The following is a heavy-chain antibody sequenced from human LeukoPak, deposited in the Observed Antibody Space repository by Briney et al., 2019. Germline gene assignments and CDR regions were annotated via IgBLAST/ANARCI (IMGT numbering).Heavy chain of an antibody. J-gene: IGHJ6*03. CDR2: INPNSGST. D-gene: IGHD2-2*01. CDR3: ARAYSDCSSTSCYPNYYYYYYMDV. Sequence: ASVKVSCKASGYTFTGYYMHWVRQAPGQGLEWMGWINPNSGSTNYAQKFQGRVTMTRDTSISTAYMELSRLRSDDTAVYYCARAYSDCSSTSCYPNYYYYYYMDVWGKGTTVTVSS. CDR1: GYTFTGYY. V-gene: IGHV1-2*02.